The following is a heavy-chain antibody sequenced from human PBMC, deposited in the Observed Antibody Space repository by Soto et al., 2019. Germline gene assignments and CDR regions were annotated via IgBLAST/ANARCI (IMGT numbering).Heavy chain of an antibody. Sequence: PSETLSLTCAVYGGSFSGYYWSWIRQPPGKGLEWIGEINHSGSTNYNPSLKSRVTISVDTSKNQFSLKLSSVTAADTAVYYCARGRGGRYCSSTRCPPGYWGQGTLVTVSS. CDR3: ARGRGGRYCSSTRCPPGY. CDR1: GGSFSGYY. V-gene: IGHV4-34*01. CDR2: INHSGST. J-gene: IGHJ4*02. D-gene: IGHD2-2*01.